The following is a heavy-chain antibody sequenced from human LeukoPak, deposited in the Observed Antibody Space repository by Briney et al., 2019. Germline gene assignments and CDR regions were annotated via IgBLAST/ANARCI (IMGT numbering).Heavy chain of an antibody. Sequence: SVTLSLTCAGSGGSISSSNWWSWVRQPPGEGLEWISEIYHSGSTNYNPSLKSRVTISVAKSKNQFSLKLSSVPAADTAGYYCARDGRHGYTGRGWFDPWGQGTLVTVSS. V-gene: IGHV4-4*02. CDR2: IYHSGST. D-gene: IGHD5-24*01. CDR1: GGSISSSNW. CDR3: ARDGRHGYTGRGWFDP. J-gene: IGHJ5*02.